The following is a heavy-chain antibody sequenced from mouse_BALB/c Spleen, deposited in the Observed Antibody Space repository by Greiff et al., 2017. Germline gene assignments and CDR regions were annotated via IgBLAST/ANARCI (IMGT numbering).Heavy chain of an antibody. D-gene: IGHD2-14*01. CDR3: ARDMGVRRYFDY. CDR2: IFPGTGTT. Sequence: VQLQQSGAELVKPGASVKLSCKTSGYTFTSYWIQWVKQRPGQGLGWIGEIFPGTGTTYYNEKFKGKATLTIDTSSSTAYMQLSSLTSEDSAVYFCARDMGVRRYFDYWGQGTTLTVSS. J-gene: IGHJ2*01. CDR1: GYTFTSYW. V-gene: IGHV1S132*01.